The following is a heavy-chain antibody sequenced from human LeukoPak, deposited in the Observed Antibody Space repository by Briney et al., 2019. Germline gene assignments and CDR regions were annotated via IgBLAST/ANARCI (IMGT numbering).Heavy chain of an antibody. Sequence: PGVSPRLSCAASGFTFNRNAISCVRRAPGKGLECVSTNGGSGDKTLQAASVKGRLTISRDNSKNMVHLQMNSLTGEDTALYYCVRRGDASSGWGDHDFWGQGGLVTAYS. CDR1: GFTFNRNA. CDR3: VRRGDASSGWGDHDF. V-gene: IGHV3-23*01. D-gene: IGHD6-19*01. CDR2: NGGSGDKT. J-gene: IGHJ4*02.